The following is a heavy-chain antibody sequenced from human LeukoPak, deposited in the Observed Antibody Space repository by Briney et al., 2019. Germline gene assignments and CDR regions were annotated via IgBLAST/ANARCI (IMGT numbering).Heavy chain of an antibody. D-gene: IGHD6-19*01. J-gene: IGHJ4*02. Sequence: GGSLRLSCAASGFTFSSYNMNWVRQAPGKGLEWVSSVSSSSTYISYADSVKGRFTISRDNAKNSPDLQMNSLRAEDTAVYYCARDHRGINPYSSGWLPFDSWGQGTLVTVSS. CDR2: VSSSSTYI. V-gene: IGHV3-21*01. CDR1: GFTFSSYN. CDR3: ARDHRGINPYSSGWLPFDS.